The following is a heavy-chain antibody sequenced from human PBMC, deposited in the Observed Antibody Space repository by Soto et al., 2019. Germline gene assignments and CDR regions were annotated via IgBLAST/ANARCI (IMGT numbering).Heavy chain of an antibody. V-gene: IGHV1-2*02. CDR3: ATSDDCSCSGDF. D-gene: IGHD2-21*01. Sequence: ASVKVSCKASGYTFTGYYMHWVRQAPGQGLEWMGWINPNNGGTNYSQKFQGRVTITRDTSTSTAYMELSRLRSDDTAVYYCATSDDCSCSGDFWGQGTLVTVSS. CDR1: GYTFTGYY. CDR2: INPNNGGT. J-gene: IGHJ4*02.